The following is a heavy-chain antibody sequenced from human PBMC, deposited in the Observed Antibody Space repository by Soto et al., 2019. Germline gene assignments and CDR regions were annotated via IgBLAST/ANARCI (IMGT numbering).Heavy chain of an antibody. CDR1: GGSISSGDYY. V-gene: IGHV4-30-4*01. CDR3: ARNPIAVAGKVVGYFDY. J-gene: IGHJ4*02. Sequence: LSLTCTVSGGSISSGDYYWSWIRQPPGKGLEWIGYIYYSGSTYYNPSLKSRVTISVDTSKNQFSLKLSSVTAADTAVYYCARNPIAVAGKVVGYFDYWGQGTLVTVSS. CDR2: IYYSGST. D-gene: IGHD6-13*01.